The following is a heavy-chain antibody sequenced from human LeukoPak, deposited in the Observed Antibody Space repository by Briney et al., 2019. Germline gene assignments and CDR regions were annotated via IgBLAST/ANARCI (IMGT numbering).Heavy chain of an antibody. CDR1: GGSFSGYY. CDR2: INHSGST. CDR3: ARGPVDGSYGY. V-gene: IGHV4-34*01. J-gene: IGHJ4*02. Sequence: SETLSLTCAVYGGSFSGYYWSWIRQPPGKGLEWIGEINHSGSTNYNPSLKSRVTISVDTSKNQFSLKLSSVTAADTAVYYCARGPVDGSYGYWGQGTLVTVSS. D-gene: IGHD1-26*01.